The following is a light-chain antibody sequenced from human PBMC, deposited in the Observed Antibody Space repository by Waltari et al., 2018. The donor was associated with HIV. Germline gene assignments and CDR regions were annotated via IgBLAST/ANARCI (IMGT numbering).Light chain of an antibody. Sequence: ENVLTQSPATLSLSPGERATLSCRVSQGDGRSVAWDQQRPGQAPRLRIYDATSRVPGMPARVSGSGSGTDFTLTSSSLEPEDFAVYYCQQRVSWPFSVGGGTNVDIK. J-gene: IGKJ4*01. CDR2: DAT. V-gene: IGKV3-11*01. CDR3: QQRVSWPFS. CDR1: QGDGRS.